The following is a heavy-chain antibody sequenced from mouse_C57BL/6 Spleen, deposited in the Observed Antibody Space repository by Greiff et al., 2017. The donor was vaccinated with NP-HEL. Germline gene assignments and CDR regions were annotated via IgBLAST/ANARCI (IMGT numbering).Heavy chain of an antibody. CDR2: ISYSGST. J-gene: IGHJ2*01. V-gene: IGHV3-1*01. CDR1: GYSITSGYD. D-gene: IGHD1-1*01. Sequence: EVQLQQSGPGMVKPSQSLSLTCTVTGYSITSGYDWHWIRHFPGNKLEWMGYISYSGSTNYNPSLKSRISITHDTSKNHFFLKLNSVTTEDTATYYCARWGLTTPYFDYGGQGTTLTVSS. CDR3: ARWGLTTPYFDY.